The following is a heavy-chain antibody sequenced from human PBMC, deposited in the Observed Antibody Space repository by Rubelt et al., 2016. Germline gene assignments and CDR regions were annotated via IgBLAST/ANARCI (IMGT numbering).Heavy chain of an antibody. CDR3: AKEGGTSYRYLDY. CDR2: ISKIGQT. Sequence: VQLVQSGGGLVQPGGSLRLSCAASGFTFSSYSMNWVRQAPGKGLEWVSGISKIGQTQFADSVKGRFTMSRDNSKNTLSLQMISLRPEDTAVYICAKEGGTSYRYLDYWAQGALVTVSS. J-gene: IGHJ4*02. V-gene: IGHV3-NL1*01. D-gene: IGHD1-26*01. CDR1: GFTFSSYS.